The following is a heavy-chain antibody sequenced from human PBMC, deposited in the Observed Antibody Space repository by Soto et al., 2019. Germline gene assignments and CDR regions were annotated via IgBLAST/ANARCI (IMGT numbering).Heavy chain of an antibody. CDR2: ISISGTNT. V-gene: IGHV3-23*01. J-gene: IGHJ4*02. CDR1: GITFSSLG. D-gene: IGHD7-27*01. CDR3: AKLTGDFDY. Sequence: VQFLESGGDLVQPGGSLRLSCAASGITFSSLGMSWVRQAPGKGLEWVSFISISGTNTYYASSVRGRFTISRDNSKDTLYLQMNSLRAEDTAVYFCAKLTGDFDYWGQGTLVTVSS.